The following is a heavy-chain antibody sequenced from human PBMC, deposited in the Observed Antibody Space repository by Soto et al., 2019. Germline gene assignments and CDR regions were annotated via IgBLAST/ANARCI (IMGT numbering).Heavy chain of an antibody. J-gene: IGHJ4*02. CDR2: ITGSGDGT. D-gene: IGHD2-15*01. V-gene: IGHV3-23*01. Sequence: PGGSLRLSCAASGFTFSSYVMSWVRQAPGKGLEWVSSITGSGDGTYYADSLKGRFTISRDNSKDTMYLQLDSLRGEDTAIYYCAKRATTVPTPGNYFDCWGQGTLVTVSS. CDR1: GFTFSSYV. CDR3: AKRATTVPTPGNYFDC.